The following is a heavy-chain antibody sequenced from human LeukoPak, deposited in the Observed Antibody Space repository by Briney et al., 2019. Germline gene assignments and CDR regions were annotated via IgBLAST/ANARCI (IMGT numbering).Heavy chain of an antibody. CDR2: IYSGGST. D-gene: IGHD3-22*01. J-gene: IGHJ4*02. CDR1: GFTVSSNY. CDR3: ARDSPYYYDSSGYQI. V-gene: IGHV3-53*01. Sequence: PGGSLRLSCAASGFTVSSNYMSWVRQAPGKGLEWVSVIYSGGSTYYADSVKGRFTISRDNSKNTLYLQMNSLRAEDTAVYYCARDSPYYYDSSGYQIWGQGTLVTVSS.